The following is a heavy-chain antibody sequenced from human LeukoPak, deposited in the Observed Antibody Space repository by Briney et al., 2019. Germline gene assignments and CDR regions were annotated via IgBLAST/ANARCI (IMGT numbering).Heavy chain of an antibody. CDR1: GFTFSSYS. CDR2: ISSSSSYI. D-gene: IGHD3-3*01. V-gene: IGHV3-21*01. J-gene: IGHJ5*02. CDR3: AREALVGSYYDFWSGYEPNWFDP. Sequence: PGGSLRLSCAASGFTFSSYSMNWVRQAPGKGLEWVSSISSSSSYIYYADSVKGRFTISRDNAKNSLYLQMNSLRAEDTAVYYCAREALVGSYYDFWSGYEPNWFDPWGQGTLVTVSS.